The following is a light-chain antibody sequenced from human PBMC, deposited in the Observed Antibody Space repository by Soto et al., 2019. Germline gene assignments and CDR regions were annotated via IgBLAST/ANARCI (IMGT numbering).Light chain of an antibody. Sequence: QSALTQPASVSGSLGQSITISCTGTSSDVGSYNLVSWYQQHPGKAPKLIIYEGNKRPSGVSNRFSGSKSGNTASLTISGLQADDEADYHCCSYAGISISGVFGGGTKLTVL. CDR1: SSDVGSYNL. CDR2: EGN. CDR3: CSYAGISISGV. J-gene: IGLJ3*02. V-gene: IGLV2-23*01.